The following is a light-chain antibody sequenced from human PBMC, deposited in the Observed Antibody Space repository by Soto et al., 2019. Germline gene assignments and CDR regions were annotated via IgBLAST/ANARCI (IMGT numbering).Light chain of an antibody. V-gene: IGLV2-14*01. CDR2: DVT. CDR3: SSYTSSSTLVV. J-gene: IGLJ2*01. Sequence: QSALTQPASVSGSPGQSITISCTRTSSDVGGYNYVSWYQQHPGKAPKLMIYDVTNRPSGVSNRFSGSQSGNTASLTISGLQAEDEADYYCSSYTSSSTLVVFGGGTKLTVL. CDR1: SSDVGGYNY.